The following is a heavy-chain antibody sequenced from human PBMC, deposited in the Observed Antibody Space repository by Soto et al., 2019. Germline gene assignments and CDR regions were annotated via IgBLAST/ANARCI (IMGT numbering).Heavy chain of an antibody. CDR2: MNPNSGNT. J-gene: IGHJ5*02. CDR1: GYTFTSYD. Sequence: QVQLVQSGAEVKKPGASVKVSCKASGYTFTSYDINWVRQATGQGLEWMGWMNPNSGNTGYAQKFQGRVTMTRNTSISTAYMELSRLRSEATAVYYCARLRRITIFGVTYEGRFDPWGQGTLVTVSS. CDR3: ARLRRITIFGVTYEGRFDP. V-gene: IGHV1-8*01. D-gene: IGHD3-3*01.